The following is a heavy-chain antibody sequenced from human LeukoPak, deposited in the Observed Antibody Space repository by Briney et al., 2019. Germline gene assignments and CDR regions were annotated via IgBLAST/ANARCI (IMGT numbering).Heavy chain of an antibody. V-gene: IGHV3-48*01. CDR1: GSTFSSYN. D-gene: IGHD3-9*01. Sequence: GGSLRLSCAASGSTFSSYNMNWVRQAPGKGLEWVSYISSSSSSIYYADSVMGRFTISRDNAKNSLYLQMNSLRAEDTAVYYCARDHPTIASFDYWGQGTLVTVSS. J-gene: IGHJ4*02. CDR2: ISSSSSSI. CDR3: ARDHPTIASFDY.